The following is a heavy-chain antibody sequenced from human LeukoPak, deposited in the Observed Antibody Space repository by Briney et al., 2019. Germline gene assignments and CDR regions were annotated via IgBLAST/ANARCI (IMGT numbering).Heavy chain of an antibody. CDR2: ISDDGKNK. CDR1: GFTFSRYD. J-gene: IGHJ4*02. Sequence: GGSLRLSCVASGFTFSRYDIHWVRQAPGKGLEWVAVISDDGKNKIYADSVKGRFTISRDNSKNTLYLQMNSLRAEDTAVYYCARRYYDNFDYWGQGTLVTVSS. CDR3: ARRYYDNFDY. D-gene: IGHD3-22*01. V-gene: IGHV3-30*04.